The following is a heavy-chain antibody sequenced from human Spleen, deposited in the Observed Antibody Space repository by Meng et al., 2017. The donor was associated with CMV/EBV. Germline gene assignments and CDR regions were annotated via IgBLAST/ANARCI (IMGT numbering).Heavy chain of an antibody. CDR3: ASKELELGTS. D-gene: IGHD1-7*01. CDR2: IIPVFGTT. V-gene: IGHV1-69*05. Sequence: SVKVSCKASGGTFNTYTINWVRQAPGQGLEWMGRIIPVFGTTNFAPKFQGRATLSTDESTSTIYMELSSLRSQDTAVYYCASKELELGTSWGQGTLVTVSS. J-gene: IGHJ5*02. CDR1: GGTFNTYT.